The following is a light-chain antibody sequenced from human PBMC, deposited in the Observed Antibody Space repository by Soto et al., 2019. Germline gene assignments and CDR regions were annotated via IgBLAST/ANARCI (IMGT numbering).Light chain of an antibody. J-gene: IGKJ4*01. CDR1: QSISTY. Sequence: EILLTQSPATLSLSPGERATLSCRASQSISTYLAWYQQKPGQAPRLLIYDASNRATGIPARFSGSGSGTDFTLTISSLEPEDFAVYYCQQRSSWLFGGGTKVDIK. V-gene: IGKV3-11*01. CDR3: QQRSSWL. CDR2: DAS.